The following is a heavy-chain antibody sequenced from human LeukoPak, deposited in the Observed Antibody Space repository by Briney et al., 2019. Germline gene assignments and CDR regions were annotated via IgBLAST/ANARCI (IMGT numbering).Heavy chain of an antibody. CDR2: MDQDGSLK. CDR1: GFTFSSSW. CDR3: ARDLGLYRTFDN. D-gene: IGHD5/OR15-5a*01. J-gene: IGHJ4*02. V-gene: IGHV3-7*01. Sequence: GGSLRLSCVASGFTFSSSWVSWVRQAPGRGLEWVANMDQDGSLKYYVDSVRGRFTISRDNAENSVHLQMNSLRAEDTAVYYCARDLGLYRTFDNWGQGTQVTVSS.